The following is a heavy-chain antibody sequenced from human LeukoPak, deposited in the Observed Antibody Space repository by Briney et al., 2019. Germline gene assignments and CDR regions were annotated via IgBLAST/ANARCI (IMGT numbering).Heavy chain of an antibody. D-gene: IGHD5-12*01. J-gene: IGHJ2*01. CDR2: IYYSGGT. CDR1: GGFISSYY. Sequence: SETLSLTCTVSGGFISSYYWSWIRQPPGKGLEWIGYIYYSGGTSYNPSLKSRVTMSADTSKNQFSLRLSSVTAADTAVYYCARRGAYSGNDLAWYFDLWGRGTLVTVSS. CDR3: ARRGAYSGNDLAWYFDL. V-gene: IGHV4-59*08.